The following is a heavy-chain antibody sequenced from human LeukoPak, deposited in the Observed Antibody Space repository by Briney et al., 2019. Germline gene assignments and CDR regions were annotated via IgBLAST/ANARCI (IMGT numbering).Heavy chain of an antibody. Sequence: GGSLRLSCAASGFTFSSYSMNWVRQAPGKGLEWVSYISSSSSTIYYADSVKGRFTISRDNAKNSLYLQMNSLRAEDTAVYYCAKDSGSYYSAWGQGTLVTVSS. CDR3: AKDSGSYYSA. D-gene: IGHD1-26*01. CDR1: GFTFSSYS. CDR2: ISSSSSTI. J-gene: IGHJ4*02. V-gene: IGHV3-48*01.